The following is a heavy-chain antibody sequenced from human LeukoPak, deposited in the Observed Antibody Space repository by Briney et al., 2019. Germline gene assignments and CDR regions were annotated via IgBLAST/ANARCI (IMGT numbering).Heavy chain of an antibody. D-gene: IGHD3-22*01. CDR2: INPKSGGT. CDR3: AREGYDSGGYYLGDY. V-gene: IGHV1-2*02. CDR1: GYTFTAYY. Sequence: ASVKVSCTASGYTFTAYYIHWVRQAPGQGLEWMGWINPKSGGTNHEQKFQGRVTMTRDTSTSTAYMELSRLRSDDTAIYYCAREGYDSGGYYLGDYWGQGTLVTVSS. J-gene: IGHJ4*02.